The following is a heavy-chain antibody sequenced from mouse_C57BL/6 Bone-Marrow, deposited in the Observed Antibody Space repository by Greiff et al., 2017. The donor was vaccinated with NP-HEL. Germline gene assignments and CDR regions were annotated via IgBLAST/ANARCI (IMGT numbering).Heavy chain of an antibody. Sequence: QVQLQQPGAELVKPGASVKLSCKASGYTFTSYWMHWVKQRPGQGLEWIGMIHPNSGSTNYNEKFKSKATLTVDKSSSTAYMQLSSLTSEDSAVYYCARRGLLPPYWYFDVWGTGTTVTVSS. CDR1: GYTFTSYW. CDR2: IHPNSGST. J-gene: IGHJ1*03. CDR3: ARRGLLPPYWYFDV. V-gene: IGHV1-64*01. D-gene: IGHD2-3*01.